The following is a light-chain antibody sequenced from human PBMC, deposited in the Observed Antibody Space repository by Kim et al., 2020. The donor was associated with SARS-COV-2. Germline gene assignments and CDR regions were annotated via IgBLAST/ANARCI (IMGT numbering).Light chain of an antibody. J-gene: IGKJ4*01. V-gene: IGKV1-27*01. Sequence: DIQMTQSPSSLSASVGDRVTITCRASQGISKYLAWYQQKPGKVPQVLIYAASTLQSGVPSRFSGSGSGTDFTLTISSPQPEDVATYYCHNYYSAPLTFGGGTKVDIK. CDR3: HNYYSAPLT. CDR2: AAS. CDR1: QGISKY.